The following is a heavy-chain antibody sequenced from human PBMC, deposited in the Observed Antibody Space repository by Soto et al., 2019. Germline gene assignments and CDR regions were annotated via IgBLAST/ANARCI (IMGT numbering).Heavy chain of an antibody. CDR2: IYYSGTT. CDR1: GGSLNPYY. D-gene: IGHD2-8*02. J-gene: IGHJ4*02. Sequence: SETLSLTCTVSGGSLNPYYWIWIRQPPGKGLEWIAYIYYSGTTEYNPSLKSRVTISVDMSKNQFSLKLTSVTAADTAVYYCARDKITGLFDYWGQGTLVTVSS. V-gene: IGHV4-59*12. CDR3: ARDKITGLFDY.